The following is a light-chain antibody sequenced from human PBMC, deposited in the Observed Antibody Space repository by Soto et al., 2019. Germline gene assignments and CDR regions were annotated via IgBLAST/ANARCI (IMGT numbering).Light chain of an antibody. CDR3: QQYHNWPLT. CDR2: GAS. CDR1: QSVSSSY. Sequence: EIVMTQSPATLSVSPGERATLSCRASQSVSSSYLAWYQQKPGQAPRLLIYGASSRATGIPDRFSGSGSGTDFTLTISRLEPEDFAVYYCQQYHNWPLTFGGGTKVDIK. V-gene: IGKV3-20*01. J-gene: IGKJ4*01.